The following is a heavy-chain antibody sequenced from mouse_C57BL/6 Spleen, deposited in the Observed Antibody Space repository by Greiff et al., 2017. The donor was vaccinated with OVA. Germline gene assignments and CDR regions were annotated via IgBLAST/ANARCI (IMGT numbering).Heavy chain of an antibody. V-gene: IGHV1-81*01. CDR1: GYTFTSYG. CDR3: AKKGSNYAGGDY. D-gene: IGHD2-5*01. CDR2: IYPRSGTT. J-gene: IGHJ2*01. Sequence: QVQLQQSGAELARPGASVKLSCKASGYTFTSYGISWVKQRTGQGLEWIGEIYPRSGTTYYNEKFKGKATLTADKSSSTAYMELRSLTSEDSAVYFWAKKGSNYAGGDYWGQGTTLTVSS.